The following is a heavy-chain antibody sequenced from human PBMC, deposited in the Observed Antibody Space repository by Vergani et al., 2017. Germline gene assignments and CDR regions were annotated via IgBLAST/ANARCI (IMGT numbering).Heavy chain of an antibody. CDR3: ARAPNNWNDDLWYYFDY. V-gene: IGHV4-4*07. CDR2: IYTSGST. Sequence: QVQLQESGPGLVKPSETLSLTCTVSGGSISSYYWSWIRQPAGKGLEWIGRIYTSGSTNYNPSLKSRVTMSVDTSKNQFSLKLSSVTAADTAVYYCARAPNNWNDDLWYYFDYWGQETLVTVSS. J-gene: IGHJ4*02. CDR1: GGSISSYY. D-gene: IGHD1-20*01.